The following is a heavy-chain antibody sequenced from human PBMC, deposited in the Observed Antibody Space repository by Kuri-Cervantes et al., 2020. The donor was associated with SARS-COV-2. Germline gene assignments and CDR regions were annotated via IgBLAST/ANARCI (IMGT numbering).Heavy chain of an antibody. V-gene: IGHV3-30-3*01. CDR1: EFTFSSYA. D-gene: IGHD2-2*01. CDR2: ISYDGSNK. Sequence: GGSLRLSCAASEFTFSSYAMHWVRQAPGKGLGWVAVISYDGSNKYYADSVKGRFTISRDNSKNTLYLQMNSLRAEDTAVYYCARTLGEDIVVVYAATIDYWGQGTLVTVSS. CDR3: ARTLGEDIVVVYAATIDY. J-gene: IGHJ4*03.